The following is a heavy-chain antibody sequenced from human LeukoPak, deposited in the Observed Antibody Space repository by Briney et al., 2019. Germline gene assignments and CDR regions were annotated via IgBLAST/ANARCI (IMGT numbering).Heavy chain of an antibody. J-gene: IGHJ4*01. CDR2: IRQDGSEK. CDR3: ARDGTAPGLYFDL. Sequence: GGSLRLSCAASGFTFSDYWMNWVRQAPGKGLEWVASIRQDGSEKTYLDSVKGRFTISRDSTKNSLFLQMNSLRAEDTAVYYCARDGTAPGLYFDLWGQGTLVTVSS. D-gene: IGHD1/OR15-1a*01. CDR1: GFTFSDYW. V-gene: IGHV3-7*01.